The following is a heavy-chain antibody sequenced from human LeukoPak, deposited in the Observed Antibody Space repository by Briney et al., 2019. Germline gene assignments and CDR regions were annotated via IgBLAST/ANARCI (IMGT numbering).Heavy chain of an antibody. Sequence: PGGSLRLSCAASGFTFSSYSINWVRQAPGKGLEWVSSISSGSSYIYFADSMKGRFTISRDNTQNLVYLQMNSLKAEDTAVYFCARAAAAADIPYYLDLWGQGGLVTVSS. CDR3: ARAAAAADIPYYLDL. D-gene: IGHD6-25*01. J-gene: IGHJ4*02. V-gene: IGHV3-21*06. CDR2: ISSGSSYI. CDR1: GFTFSSYS.